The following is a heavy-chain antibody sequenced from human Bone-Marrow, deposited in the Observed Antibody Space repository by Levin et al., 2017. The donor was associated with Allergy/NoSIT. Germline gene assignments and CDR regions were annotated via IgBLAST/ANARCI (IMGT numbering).Heavy chain of an antibody. CDR3: ARHILTGYYNYYYYIDV. J-gene: IGHJ6*03. V-gene: IGHV4-39*01. Sequence: SETLSLTCTVSGGSVSSSSYSWGWIRQPPGTGLQWIGSIYFSGSTYSNPSLKSRFTISVDTSKNQLSLNLTSVTAADTAVYYCARHILTGYYNYYYYIDVWGKGTPVTVSS. D-gene: IGHD3-9*01. CDR2: IYFSGST. CDR1: GGSVSSSSYS.